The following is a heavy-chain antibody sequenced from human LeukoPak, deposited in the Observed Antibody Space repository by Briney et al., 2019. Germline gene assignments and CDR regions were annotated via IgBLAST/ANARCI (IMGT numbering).Heavy chain of an antibody. V-gene: IGHV3-23*01. CDR1: GFTFSSYA. D-gene: IGHD3-22*01. Sequence: GGSLRLSCAASGFTFSSYAMSWVRQAPGKGLEWASAISGSGGSTYYADSVKGRFTISRDNSKNTLYLQMNSLRAEDTAVYYCAKDYYYDSSGYYGNWFDPWRQGTLVTVSS. CDR2: ISGSGGST. J-gene: IGHJ5*02. CDR3: AKDYYYDSSGYYGNWFDP.